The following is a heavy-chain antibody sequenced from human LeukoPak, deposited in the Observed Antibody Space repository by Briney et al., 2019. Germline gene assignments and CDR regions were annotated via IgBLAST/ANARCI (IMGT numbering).Heavy chain of an antibody. CDR3: AKDHGSGWPGIYYYYMDV. CDR2: ISGSGGRT. V-gene: IGHV3-23*01. Sequence: GGSLILSCETSGFTFSSYAMNWVRQAPGKGLEWVSSISGSGGRTYYADSMKGRFTISRDNSKNTLFLQMNSLRAEDTAVYYCAKDHGSGWPGIYYYYMDVWGKGTTVTVSS. D-gene: IGHD6-19*01. CDR1: GFTFSSYA. J-gene: IGHJ6*03.